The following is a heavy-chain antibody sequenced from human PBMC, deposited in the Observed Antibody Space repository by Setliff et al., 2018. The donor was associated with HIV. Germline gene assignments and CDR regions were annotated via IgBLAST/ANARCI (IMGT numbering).Heavy chain of an antibody. D-gene: IGHD4-17*01. CDR3: ARGQTTGEY. CDR2: LSGDSNHI. V-gene: IGHV3-21*01. CDR1: GFTFSIYT. J-gene: IGHJ4*02. Sequence: AGGSLRLSCAASGFTFSIYTMNWVRQAPGKGLEWVSSLSGDSNHIYYADSVKGRFTISRDNAKNSLYVQMNSLRAEDTAVYYCARGQTTGEYWGQGTLVTVSS.